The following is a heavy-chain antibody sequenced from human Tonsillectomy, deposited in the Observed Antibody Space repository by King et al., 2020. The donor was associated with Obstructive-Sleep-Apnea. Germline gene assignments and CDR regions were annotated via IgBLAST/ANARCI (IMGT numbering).Heavy chain of an antibody. V-gene: IGHV3-21*01. J-gene: IGHJ6*02. CDR1: GFTFSSYS. CDR2: ISSSSSYI. D-gene: IGHD1-26*01. Sequence: QLVQSGGGLVKPGGSLRLSCAASGFTFSSYSMNWVRQAPGKGLEWVSSISSSSSYIYYADSVKGRFTISRDNAKNSLYLQMNSLRAEDTAVYYCAVPWEKRYYYYYYGMDVWGQGTTVTVSS. CDR3: AVPWEKRYYYYYYGMDV.